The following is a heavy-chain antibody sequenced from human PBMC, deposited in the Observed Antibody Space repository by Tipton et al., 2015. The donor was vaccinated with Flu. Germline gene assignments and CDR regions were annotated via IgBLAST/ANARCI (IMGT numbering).Heavy chain of an antibody. CDR3: ARTRGGYCTSSSCYADYFDY. D-gene: IGHD2-2*01. J-gene: IGHJ4*02. CDR2: INQGGSEK. V-gene: IGHV3-7*01. Sequence: SLRLSCAASGFTFSTYWMGWVRQAPGKGLEWVANINQGGSEKYYVDSVKVRFTISRDNAKNSLHLQMNSLRAEDTAVYYCARTRGGYCTSSSCYADYFDYWGQGTLVTVSS. CDR1: GFTFSTYW.